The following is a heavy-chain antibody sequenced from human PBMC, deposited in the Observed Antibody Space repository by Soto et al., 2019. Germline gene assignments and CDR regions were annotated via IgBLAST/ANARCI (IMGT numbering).Heavy chain of an antibody. D-gene: IGHD6-13*01. V-gene: IGHV3-53*01. CDR3: IGSWTSRYYFDY. J-gene: IGHJ4*02. CDR1: GITFGSRD. Sequence: VGSLSLSYVASGITFGSRDMSWVRQAPGKGLEWVSVIYSGGSTYYADSVKGRFTISRDNSKNTLYLQMNGLRAEDTAVYYCIGSWTSRYYFDYWGQGTLVTVSS. CDR2: IYSGGST.